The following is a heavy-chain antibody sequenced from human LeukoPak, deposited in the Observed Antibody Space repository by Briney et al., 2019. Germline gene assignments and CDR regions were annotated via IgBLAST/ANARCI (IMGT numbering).Heavy chain of an antibody. J-gene: IGHJ6*03. Sequence: SETLSLTCTVSGGSISSYYWSWIRQPPGKGLEWIGYIYYSGSTNYNPSLKNRVTISEDTSKNQFSLKLRSVTAADTAVYYCARDRSSYMDVWGKGTTVTISS. CDR2: IYYSGST. D-gene: IGHD3-10*01. CDR3: ARDRSSYMDV. V-gene: IGHV4-59*01. CDR1: GGSISSYY.